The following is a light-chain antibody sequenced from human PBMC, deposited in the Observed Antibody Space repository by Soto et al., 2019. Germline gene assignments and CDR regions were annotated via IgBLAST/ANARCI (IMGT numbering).Light chain of an antibody. CDR1: QTXSSW. CDR2: KAS. J-gene: IGKJ1*01. V-gene: IGKV1-5*03. Sequence: DIQMTQSPSTLSGSXXXXXXITCRASQTXSSWLAWYQQKPGKAPKLLIYKASTLKSGVPSRFSGSGSGTEFTLTISSLQPDDFATYYCQHYNSYSEAFGQGTKVELK. CDR3: QHYNSYSEA.